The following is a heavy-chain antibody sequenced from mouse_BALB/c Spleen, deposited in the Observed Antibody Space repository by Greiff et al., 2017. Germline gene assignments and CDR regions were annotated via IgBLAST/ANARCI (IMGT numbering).Heavy chain of an antibody. CDR2: ISSGSSTI. V-gene: IGHV5-17*02. CDR3: ARYVYYGNYGYFDV. CDR1: GFTFSSFG. J-gene: IGHJ1*01. Sequence: EVKLVESGGGLVQPGGSRKLSCAASGFTFSSFGMHWVRQAPEKGLEWVAYISSGSSTIYYADTVKGRFTISRDNPKNTLFLQMTSLRSEDTAMYYCARYVYYGNYGYFDVWGAGTTVTVSS. D-gene: IGHD2-1*01.